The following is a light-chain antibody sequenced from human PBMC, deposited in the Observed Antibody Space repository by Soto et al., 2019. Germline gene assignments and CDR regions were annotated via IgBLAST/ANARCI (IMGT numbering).Light chain of an antibody. CDR2: AAT. CDR3: QQSDSSSGGT. CDR1: QSISSY. V-gene: IGKV1-39*01. J-gene: IGKJ3*01. Sequence: DIQMTQSPSSLSASVGDRVSITCRASQSISSYLNLYQQKPGKPPKLLIYAATSLQSGVPSRCSGSRSGTAFTLTISSLQPEDCGTYYCQQSDSSSGGTFGSGTKVDIK.